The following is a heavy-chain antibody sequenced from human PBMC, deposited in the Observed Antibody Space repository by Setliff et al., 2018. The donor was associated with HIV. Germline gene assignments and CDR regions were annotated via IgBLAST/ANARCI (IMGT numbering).Heavy chain of an antibody. J-gene: IGHJ5*02. Sequence: SETLSLTCTVSGGSASNSRYYWAWIRQPPGKGLEYIGSIHYNEKTYYNPSLKSRVTISIDTSKNQFSPNLTSVTAADTAVYYCASRVYYYDSNNFLREEGFDPWGQGTLVTVSS. CDR2: IHYNEKT. V-gene: IGHV4-39*01. CDR3: ASRVYYYDSNNFLREEGFDP. CDR1: GGSASNSRYY. D-gene: IGHD3-22*01.